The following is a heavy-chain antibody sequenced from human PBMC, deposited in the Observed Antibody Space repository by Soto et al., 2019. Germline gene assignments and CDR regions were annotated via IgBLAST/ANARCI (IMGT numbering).Heavy chain of an antibody. Sequence: GASVKVSCKASGGTFSSYTISWVRQAPGQGLDWIGRIIPILGIANYAQKFQGRVTITADKSTSTSYMELSSLRSEDTAVYYCARDRGICSSTSCYDPIDYWGQGTLVTVSS. CDR2: IIPILGIA. CDR3: ARDRGICSSTSCYDPIDY. CDR1: GGTFSSYT. V-gene: IGHV1-69*04. J-gene: IGHJ4*02. D-gene: IGHD2-2*01.